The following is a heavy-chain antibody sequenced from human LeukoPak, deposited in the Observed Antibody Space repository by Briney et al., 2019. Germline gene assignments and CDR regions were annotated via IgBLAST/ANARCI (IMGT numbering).Heavy chain of an antibody. D-gene: IGHD3-3*01. V-gene: IGHV3-7*03. CDR3: AKDPAKVTIFGGGFDY. CDR1: GFTFSSYW. Sequence: GGSLRLSCAASGFTFSSYWMSWVRQAPGKGLEWVANIRQDGSNIYYVDSVKGRFTISRDNSKNTLYLQMNSLRAEDTAVYYCAKDPAKVTIFGGGFDYWGQGTLVTVSS. J-gene: IGHJ4*02. CDR2: IRQDGSNI.